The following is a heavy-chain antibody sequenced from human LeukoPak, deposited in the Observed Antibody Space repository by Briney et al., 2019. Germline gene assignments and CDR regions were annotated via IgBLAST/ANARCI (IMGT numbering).Heavy chain of an antibody. CDR1: GCTFDDYG. CDR2: INWNGGST. J-gene: IGHJ6*03. Sequence: GGSLRLSCAASGCTFDDYGMSWVRQAPGKGLEGVSGINWNGGSTGYEDAVRGRFAISRDNAQNSLYLQMKSLTAEDTAMYFYARVGSSTYFYYYIDVWGKGTTVTVSS. D-gene: IGHD6-13*01. CDR3: ARVGSSTYFYYYIDV. V-gene: IGHV3-20*04.